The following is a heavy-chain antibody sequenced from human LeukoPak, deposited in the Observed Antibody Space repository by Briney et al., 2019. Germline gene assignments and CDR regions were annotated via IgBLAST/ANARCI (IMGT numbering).Heavy chain of an antibody. CDR2: ISYDGSNK. Sequence: QPGRSLRLSCAASGFTFSSYGMHWVRQAPGKGLEWVAVISYDGSNKYYADSVKGRFTISRDNSKNTLYLQMNSLRAEDTAVYYCAKLIAAREVSAFDIWGQGTMVTVSS. V-gene: IGHV3-30*18. J-gene: IGHJ3*02. D-gene: IGHD6-13*01. CDR3: AKLIAAREVSAFDI. CDR1: GFTFSSYG.